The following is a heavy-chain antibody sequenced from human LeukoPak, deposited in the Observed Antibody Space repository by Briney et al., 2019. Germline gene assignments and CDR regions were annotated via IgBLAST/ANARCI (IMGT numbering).Heavy chain of an antibody. V-gene: IGHV1-18*01. CDR1: GYTFTTYG. Sequence: VASVKVSCKASGYTFTTYGISWVRQAPGQGLEWMGWISGYNGNTNYAQKLLGRVTMTTDTSTSTAYMELRSLRSDDTAVYYCARDRGIISPSRDWFDPWGQGTLVTVSS. D-gene: IGHD3-10*01. CDR2: ISGYNGNT. CDR3: ARDRGIISPSRDWFDP. J-gene: IGHJ5*02.